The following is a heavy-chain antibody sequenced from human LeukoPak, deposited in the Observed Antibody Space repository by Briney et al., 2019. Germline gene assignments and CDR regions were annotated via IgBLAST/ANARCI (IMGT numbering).Heavy chain of an antibody. CDR1: GGSISGFY. CDR3: ARQNSYGTYYGLDV. CDR2: LYDSGTT. J-gene: IGHJ6*02. Sequence: PSETLSLTCTVSGGSISGFYWNWIRQSPGKGLEWIGHLYDSGTTSYNPSLKSRVTTSVDTSKNQFSLKLSSVTAADTAVYFCARQNSYGTYYGLDVWGQGTTVTVSS. V-gene: IGHV4-59*08. D-gene: IGHD1-1*01.